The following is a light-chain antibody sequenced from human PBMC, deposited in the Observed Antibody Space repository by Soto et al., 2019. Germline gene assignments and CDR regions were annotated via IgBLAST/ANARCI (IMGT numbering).Light chain of an antibody. CDR2: GAS. CDR3: QQYGSSPT. Sequence: EIVLTQSPVTLSLSPGERATLSCRASQSVTSDYLAWYQQKPGQAPRLLIYGASSRATGIPDRFSGSGSGTDFTLTISRLEPEDSAVYYCQQYGSSPTFGGGTRLEIK. V-gene: IGKV3-20*01. J-gene: IGKJ5*01. CDR1: QSVTSDY.